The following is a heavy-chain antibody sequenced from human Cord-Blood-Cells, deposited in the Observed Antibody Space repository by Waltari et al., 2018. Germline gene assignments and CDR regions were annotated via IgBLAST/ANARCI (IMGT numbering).Heavy chain of an antibody. Sequence: QVQLVESGGGVVQPGRSLRLSCAASGFTFSSYGMHWVRQAPGKGLEWVAVISYDGSNKYYADSVKGRFTISRDNSKNTLYLQMNSLRAEDTAVYYCAKDRLLWFRELFSGMDVWGQGTTVTVSS. CDR3: AKDRLLWFRELFSGMDV. V-gene: IGHV3-30*18. J-gene: IGHJ6*02. CDR2: ISYDGSNK. CDR1: GFTFSSYG. D-gene: IGHD3-10*01.